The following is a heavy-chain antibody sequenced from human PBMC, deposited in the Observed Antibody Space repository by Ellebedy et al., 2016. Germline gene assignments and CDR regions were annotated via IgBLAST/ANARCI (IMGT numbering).Heavy chain of an antibody. J-gene: IGHJ4*02. D-gene: IGHD3-10*01. CDR3: ARVPGDY. CDR2: ISSTSTYI. CDR1: GFTFNTYS. Sequence: GESLKISCAASGFTFNTYSMNWVRQAPGKGLEWVSSISSTSTYIYYADSVKGRFTISRDNAKNSLYLQMNSLRAEDTAAYYCARVPGDYWGQGTLVTVSS. V-gene: IGHV3-21*06.